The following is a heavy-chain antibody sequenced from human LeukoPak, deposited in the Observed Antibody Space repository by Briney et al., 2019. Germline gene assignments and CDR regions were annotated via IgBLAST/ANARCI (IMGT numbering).Heavy chain of an antibody. J-gene: IGHJ4*02. Sequence: PGGSLRLSCAASGFTFSSYGMHWVRRAPGKGLEWVAIISYDGNNKYSADSVKGRFTISRDNSKNTLYLQMNSLRAEDTAVYYCAKGGRMVRALDYWGQGTLVTVSS. D-gene: IGHD3-10*01. CDR1: GFTFSSYG. CDR3: AKGGRMVRALDY. CDR2: ISYDGNNK. V-gene: IGHV3-30*18.